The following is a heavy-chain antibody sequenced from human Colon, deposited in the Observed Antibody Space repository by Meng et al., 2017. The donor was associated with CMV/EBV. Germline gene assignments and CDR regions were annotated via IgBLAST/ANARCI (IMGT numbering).Heavy chain of an antibody. CDR1: GLIFSTYG. CDR2: INSRGDET. D-gene: IGHD6-6*01. CDR3: ARDLLGPYSTSFYYYYYGMDV. V-gene: IGHV3-21*06. Sequence: GGSLRLSCAASGLIFSTYGMNWVRQAPGKGLEWVSFINSRGDETHYADSVKGRITIFRDNDKNSLYLQMESLGAEDTAVYYCARDLLGPYSTSFYYYYYGMDVWGQGTTVTVSS. J-gene: IGHJ6*02.